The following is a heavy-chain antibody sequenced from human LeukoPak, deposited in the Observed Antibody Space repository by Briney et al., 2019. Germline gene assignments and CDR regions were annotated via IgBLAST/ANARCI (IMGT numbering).Heavy chain of an antibody. Sequence: PSETLSLTCTVSGGSISSSSYYWGWIRQPPGKGLEWIGSIYYSGSTYYNPSLKSRVTISVDTSKNQFSLKLSSVTAADTAVYYCARGQVLWFGEQKVWFDPCGQGTLVTVSS. CDR1: GGSISSSSYY. D-gene: IGHD3-10*01. CDR3: ARGQVLWFGEQKVWFDP. J-gene: IGHJ5*02. V-gene: IGHV4-39*01. CDR2: IYYSGST.